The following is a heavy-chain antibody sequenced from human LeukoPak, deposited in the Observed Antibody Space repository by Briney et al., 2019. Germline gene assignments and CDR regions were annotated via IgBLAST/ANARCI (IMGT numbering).Heavy chain of an antibody. CDR3: ASLPGAGTPFDY. J-gene: IGHJ4*02. D-gene: IGHD1/OR15-1a*01. Sequence: SETLSLTCTVSGGSISSYYWSWIRQPPGKGLEWIGYIYYSGSTNYNPSLKSRVTISVDTSKNQFSLKLSSVTAADTAVYYCASLPGAGTPFDYWGQGTLVTVSS. CDR1: GGSISSYY. CDR2: IYYSGST. V-gene: IGHV4-59*01.